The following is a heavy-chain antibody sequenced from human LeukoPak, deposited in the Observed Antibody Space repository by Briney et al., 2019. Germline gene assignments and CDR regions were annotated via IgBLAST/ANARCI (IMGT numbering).Heavy chain of an antibody. CDR1: GGTFSSYA. Sequence: ASVKVSCKASGGTFSSYAISWVRQAPGQGLEWMGWISANNGNTNYAQKLQGRVTMTTDTSTSTAYMELKSLRSEDTAVYYCARDGDWARSSDYWGQGTLVTVSS. CDR3: ARDGDWARSSDY. D-gene: IGHD2-21*02. CDR2: ISANNGNT. J-gene: IGHJ4*02. V-gene: IGHV1-18*01.